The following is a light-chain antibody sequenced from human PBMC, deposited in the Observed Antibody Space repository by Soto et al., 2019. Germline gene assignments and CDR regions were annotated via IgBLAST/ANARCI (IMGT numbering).Light chain of an antibody. CDR1: QSVTSNY. CDR3: HQYTCWPLT. V-gene: IGKV3-20*01. Sequence: EVVMTQSPATLSVSPGERATLSCRASQSVTSNYLAWYQQKPGQAPRLLIYGISTRATGVPDRFSGSGSGTDLRLPISRLVSEDFAVYCCHQYTCWPLTFAQGTKVGIK. J-gene: IGKJ1*01. CDR2: GIS.